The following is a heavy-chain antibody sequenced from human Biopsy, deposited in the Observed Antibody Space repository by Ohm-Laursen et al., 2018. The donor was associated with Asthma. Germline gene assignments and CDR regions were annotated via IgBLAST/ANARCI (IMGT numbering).Heavy chain of an antibody. V-gene: IGHV1-58*01. CDR3: AAGRTSLQGESLI. CDR1: GVALSGYT. CDR2: IVFASGAT. J-gene: IGHJ4*01. D-gene: IGHD2/OR15-2a*01. Sequence: GSSVKVSCKASGVALSGYTFEWVRQARGLGLEWIAWIVFASGATNYAQNFQDRITVTRDMSAGSVSMELRGLSSTDTAVYYCAAGRTSLQGESLIWGQGTLVAVSS.